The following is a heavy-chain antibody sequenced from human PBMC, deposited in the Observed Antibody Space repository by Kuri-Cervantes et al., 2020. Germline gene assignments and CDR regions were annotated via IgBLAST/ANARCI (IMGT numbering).Heavy chain of an antibody. CDR3: ASGTELLWFGDYYYGMDV. CDR1: GLTVSSNY. Sequence: GGSLRLSCAASGLTVSSNYMSWVRQAPGKGLEWVANIKQDGSEKYYVDSVKGRFTISRDNAKNSLYLQMNSLRAEDTAVYYCASGTELLWFGDYYYGMDVWGQGTTVTVSS. V-gene: IGHV3-7*01. J-gene: IGHJ6*02. CDR2: IKQDGSEK. D-gene: IGHD3-10*01.